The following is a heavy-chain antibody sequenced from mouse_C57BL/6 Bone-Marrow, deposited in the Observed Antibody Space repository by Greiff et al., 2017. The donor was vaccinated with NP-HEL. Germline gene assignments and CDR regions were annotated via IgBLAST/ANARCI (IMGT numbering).Heavy chain of an antibody. J-gene: IGHJ2*01. D-gene: IGHD1-1*02. Sequence: EVKLEESGGDLVKPGGSLKLSCAASGFTFSSYGMSWVRQTPDKRLEWVATISSGGSYTSYPDSVKGRFTISRDNAKNTLYLQMSSLKSEDTAMYYCARRGVAFDYWGQGTTLTVSS. V-gene: IGHV5-6*02. CDR1: GFTFSSYG. CDR3: ARRGVAFDY. CDR2: ISSGGSYT.